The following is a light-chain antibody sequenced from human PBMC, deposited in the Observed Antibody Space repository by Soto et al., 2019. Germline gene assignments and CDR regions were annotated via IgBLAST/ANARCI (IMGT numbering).Light chain of an antibody. J-gene: IGKJ2*01. CDR2: KAS. CDR1: QSISSW. CDR3: QQYNSYTYT. V-gene: IGKV1-5*03. Sequence: DIQMTQSPSTLSASVGDRVTITCRASQSISSWLAWYQQKPGKAPKLLIYKASSLESGVPSRFSGSGSGTEFTLTISSLQPDDFATYDCQQYNSYTYTFGQGTKLDIK.